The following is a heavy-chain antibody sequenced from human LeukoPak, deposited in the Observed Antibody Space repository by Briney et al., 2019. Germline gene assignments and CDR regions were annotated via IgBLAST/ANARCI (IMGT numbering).Heavy chain of an antibody. V-gene: IGHV4-59*01. Sequence: SETLSLTCTVSGGSINGYYWSWIRQPPGKGLEWIGYVYFSGSTNYNPSLKSRVTISVDTSKNQFSLKLSSVTAADTAVYYCARRTNGYSYGYDYWGQGTLVTVSS. CDR1: GGSINGYY. D-gene: IGHD5-18*01. J-gene: IGHJ4*02. CDR3: ARRTNGYSYGYDY. CDR2: VYFSGST.